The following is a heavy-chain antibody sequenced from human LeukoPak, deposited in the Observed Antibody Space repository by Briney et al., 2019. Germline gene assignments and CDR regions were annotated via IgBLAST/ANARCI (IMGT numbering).Heavy chain of an antibody. D-gene: IGHD1-26*01. CDR1: GFTFSNAW. CDR2: IKSKTDGGTT. V-gene: IGHV3-15*01. J-gene: IGHJ4*02. CDR3: TTDIWELPTFDY. Sequence: GGSLRLSCAACGFTFSNAWMSWVRQAPGKGLEWVGRIKSKTDGGTTDYAAPVKGRFTISRDDSKNTLYLQMNSLKTEDTAVYYCTTDIWELPTFDYWGQGTLVTVSS.